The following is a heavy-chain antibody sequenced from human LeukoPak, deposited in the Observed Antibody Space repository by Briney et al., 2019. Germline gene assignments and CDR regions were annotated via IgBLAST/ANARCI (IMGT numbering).Heavy chain of an antibody. V-gene: IGHV3-64D*09. J-gene: IGHJ3*02. Sequence: GGSLRLSCSASGFTFSACAMYWVRQAPGKGLEYVSGISSNGGSSFYADSVKGRFTISRDNSKNTLYLQMSSLRAEDTAVYYCVRDHYVDAFDIWGQGTMVTVSS. CDR3: VRDHYVDAFDI. CDR1: GFTFSACA. D-gene: IGHD3-16*01. CDR2: ISSNGGSS.